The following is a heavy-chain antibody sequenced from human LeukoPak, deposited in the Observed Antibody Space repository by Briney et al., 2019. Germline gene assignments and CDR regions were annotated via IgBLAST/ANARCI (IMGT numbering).Heavy chain of an antibody. J-gene: IGHJ4*02. CDR1: GGSISSSSYY. V-gene: IGHV4-39*07. CDR2: INHSGST. CDR3: ARGFHVLRYFDWLLYPCYFDY. Sequence: PSETLSLTCTVSGGSISSSSYYWGWIRQPPGKGLEWIGSINHSGSTNYNPSLKSRVTISVDTSKNQFSLKLSSVTAADTAVYYCARGFHVLRYFDWLLYPCYFDYWGQGTLVTVSS. D-gene: IGHD3-9*01.